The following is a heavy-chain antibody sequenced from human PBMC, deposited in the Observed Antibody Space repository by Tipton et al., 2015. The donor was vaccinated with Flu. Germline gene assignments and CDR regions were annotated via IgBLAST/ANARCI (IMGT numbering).Heavy chain of an antibody. CDR3: ARFEAVRDITAYNWLDP. J-gene: IGHJ5*02. Sequence: TLSLTCTVSSGSIRSTNYFCAWIRQPPGKRLELIGSIYPSGTTYYNPSLKSRVTISVDTSKSQLSLKLSSVTAADTAVYYCARFEAVRDITAYNWLDPWGQGTLVTVSS. V-gene: IGHV4-39*07. D-gene: IGHD3-16*01. CDR1: SGSIRSTNYF. CDR2: IYPSGTT.